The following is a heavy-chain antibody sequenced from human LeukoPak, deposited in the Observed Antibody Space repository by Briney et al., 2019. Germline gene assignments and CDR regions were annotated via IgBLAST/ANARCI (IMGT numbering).Heavy chain of an antibody. D-gene: IGHD6-13*01. V-gene: IGHV3-33*01. CDR1: GFTFSSYG. J-gene: IGHJ6*02. Sequence: GGSLRLSCAASGFTFSSYGMHWVRQAPGKGLEWVAVIWYDGSNKYYADSVKGRFTISRDNSKNTLYLQMNSLRAEDTAMYYCARDPTYSSSPSCMDVWGQGTTVTVSS. CDR3: ARDPTYSSSPSCMDV. CDR2: IWYDGSNK.